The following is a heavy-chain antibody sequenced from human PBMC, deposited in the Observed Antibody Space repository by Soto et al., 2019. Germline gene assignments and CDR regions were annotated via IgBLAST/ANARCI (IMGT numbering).Heavy chain of an antibody. D-gene: IGHD2-2*01. CDR2: TYYRSKWYN. CDR3: ARASIIVVVPAAKSNWFDP. Sequence: SQTLSLTCAISGDSVSSNSAAWNWIRQSPSRGLEWLGRTYYRSKWYNDYAVSVKSRITINPDTSKSQFSLQLNSVTPEDTAVYYCARASIIVVVPAAKSNWFDPWGQGTLVTVSS. J-gene: IGHJ5*02. CDR1: GDSVSSNSAA. V-gene: IGHV6-1*01.